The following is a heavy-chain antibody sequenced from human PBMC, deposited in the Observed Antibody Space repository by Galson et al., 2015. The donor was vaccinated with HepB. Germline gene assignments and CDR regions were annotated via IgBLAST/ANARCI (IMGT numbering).Heavy chain of an antibody. J-gene: IGHJ4*02. CDR3: ARDPLCGGDCPYNFDY. Sequence: SVKVSCKASGSTFTSYGISWVRQAPGQGLEWMGWISAYNGNTNYAQKLQGRVTMTTDTSTSTAYMELRSLRSDDTAVYYCARDPLCGGDCPYNFDYWGQGTLVTVSS. D-gene: IGHD2-21*02. V-gene: IGHV1-18*01. CDR2: ISAYNGNT. CDR1: GSTFTSYG.